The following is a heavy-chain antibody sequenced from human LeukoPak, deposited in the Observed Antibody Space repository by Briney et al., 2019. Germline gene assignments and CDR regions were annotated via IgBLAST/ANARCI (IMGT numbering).Heavy chain of an antibody. D-gene: IGHD3-22*01. V-gene: IGHV3-9*01. J-gene: IGHJ4*02. CDR1: GFTFDDYA. CDR3: AKGARSSSGYTTD. Sequence: PGRSLRLSCVASGFTFDDYAMHWVRQAPGKGLEWVAGINWNSVSAVYADSLKGRLTISRDNAKNSLFLQMNSLETEDTAFYYCAKGARSSSGYTTDWGQGILVTVSS. CDR2: INWNSVSA.